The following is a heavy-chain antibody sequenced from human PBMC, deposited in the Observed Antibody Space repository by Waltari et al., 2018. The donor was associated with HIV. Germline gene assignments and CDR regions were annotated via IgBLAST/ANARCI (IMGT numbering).Heavy chain of an antibody. Sequence: QVQLVQSGAEVKKPGASVKVSCKASGYTFTGYYMHWVRQAPGQGLEWMGRINPNSGGTNYAQKFQGRVTMTRDTSISTAYMELSRLRSDDTAVYYCARDLTYYYGSGSPDYWCQGTLVTVSS. D-gene: IGHD3-10*01. V-gene: IGHV1-2*06. CDR2: INPNSGGT. J-gene: IGHJ4*02. CDR3: ARDLTYYYGSGSPDY. CDR1: GYTFTGYY.